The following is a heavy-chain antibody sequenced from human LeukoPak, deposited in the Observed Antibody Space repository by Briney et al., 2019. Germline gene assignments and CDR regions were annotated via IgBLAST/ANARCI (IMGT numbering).Heavy chain of an antibody. D-gene: IGHD3-22*01. CDR3: ASYDSSGYSYY. V-gene: IGHV4-59*01. CDR1: GGSISSYY. J-gene: IGHJ4*02. Sequence: SETLSLTCTVSGGSISSYYWSWIRQPPGKGLEWIGYIYYSGSTNYNPSLKSRVTISVDTSKNQFSLRLSSVTAADTAVYYCASYDSSGYSYYWGQGTLVTVSS. CDR2: IYYSGST.